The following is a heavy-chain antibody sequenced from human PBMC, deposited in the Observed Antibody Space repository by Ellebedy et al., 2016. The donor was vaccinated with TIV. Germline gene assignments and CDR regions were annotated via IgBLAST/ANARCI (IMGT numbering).Heavy chain of an antibody. D-gene: IGHD3-22*01. Sequence: SETLSLXCTVSGYSISSGYYWGWIRQPPGKGLEWIGYMSHTGNTYYNPSLKSRVTIPVDTSKNQISLKLSSVTATDTAVYYCARRSYDSTGGGLDIWGQGTMVTVSS. J-gene: IGHJ3*02. V-gene: IGHV4-38-2*02. CDR1: GYSISSGYY. CDR3: ARRSYDSTGGGLDI. CDR2: MSHTGNT.